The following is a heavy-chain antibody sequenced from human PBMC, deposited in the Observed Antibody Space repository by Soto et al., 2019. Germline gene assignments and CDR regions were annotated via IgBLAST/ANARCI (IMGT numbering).Heavy chain of an antibody. CDR2: ISAYNGNT. CDR1: GYTFTSYG. V-gene: IGHV1-18*01. CDR3: ARVISNYRRGGSDYFDY. Sequence: QVQLVQSGAEVKKPGASVKVSCKASGYTFTSYGISWVRQAPGQGLEWMGWISAYNGNTNYAQKLQGRVTMTTDTATSTAYMELRSLRSDDTAVYYCARVISNYRRGGSDYFDYWGQGTLVTVSS. D-gene: IGHD4-4*01. J-gene: IGHJ4*02.